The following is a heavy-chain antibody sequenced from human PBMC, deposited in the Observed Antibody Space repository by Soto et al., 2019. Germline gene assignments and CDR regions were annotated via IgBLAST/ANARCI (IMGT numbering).Heavy chain of an antibody. CDR2: ISTSSSTI. CDR3: ARGGGYRHYYGMYV. Sequence: EVQLVESGGGLVQPGGSLRLSCVASAFTFSAYGMHWVRQAPGKGLEWVSYISTSSSTIYYADSVKGRFTISRDSAKSSLYLQMNSLRDEDTAVYYCARGGGYRHYYGMYVWGQGTTVTVSS. CDR1: AFTFSAYG. D-gene: IGHD3-16*02. J-gene: IGHJ6*02. V-gene: IGHV3-48*02.